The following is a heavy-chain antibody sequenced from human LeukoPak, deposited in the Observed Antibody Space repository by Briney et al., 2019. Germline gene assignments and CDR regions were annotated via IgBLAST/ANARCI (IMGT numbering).Heavy chain of an antibody. CDR3: ARGGRAGGYSDYGEDY. V-gene: IGHV4-34*01. J-gene: IGHJ4*02. CDR2: INHSGIT. CDR1: GWSFSGSY. D-gene: IGHD5-12*01. Sequence: SETLSLTCAAYGWSFSGSYWSWIRQPPGKGLEWIGEINHSGITNYNPSLKNRVTISVDTSKNQFSLKLSSVTAADTAVYYCARGGRAGGYSDYGEDYWGQGTLVTVSS.